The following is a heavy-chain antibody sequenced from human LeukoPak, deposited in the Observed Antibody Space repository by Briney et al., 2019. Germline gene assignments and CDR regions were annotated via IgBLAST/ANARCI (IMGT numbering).Heavy chain of an antibody. V-gene: IGHV3-20*04. CDR3: AREDYNWNDYYYYGMDV. CDR1: GFTFENYV. D-gene: IGHD1-20*01. J-gene: IGHJ6*02. Sequence: GGSLRLSCEASGFTFENYVMSWVRQAPGKGLEWVSTINWNGGSTGYADSVKGRFTISRDNAKNSLFLQMNSLRAEGTAFYYCAREDYNWNDYYYYGMDVWGQGTTVTVSS. CDR2: INWNGGST.